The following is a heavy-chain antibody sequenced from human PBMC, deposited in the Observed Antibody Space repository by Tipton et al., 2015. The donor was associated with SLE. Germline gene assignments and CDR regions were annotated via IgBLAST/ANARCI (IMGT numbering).Heavy chain of an antibody. Sequence: SLRLSCVASGFIFNNFGMHWVRQAPGKGLEWVAFIRYDGSNKYYADSVKGRFTISRDNSKNTLYLQMNSLRAEDTAVYYCAKDWYSSSWYYFDYWGQGTLVTVSS. J-gene: IGHJ4*02. CDR2: IRYDGSNK. D-gene: IGHD6-13*01. CDR3: AKDWYSSSWYYFDY. CDR1: GFIFNNFG. V-gene: IGHV3-30*02.